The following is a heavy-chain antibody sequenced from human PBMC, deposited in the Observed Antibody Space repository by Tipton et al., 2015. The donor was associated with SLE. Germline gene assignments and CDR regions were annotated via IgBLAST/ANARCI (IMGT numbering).Heavy chain of an antibody. Sequence: TLSLTCTVSGGSISSGGHYWRWIRQPAGKGLEWIGRIHASGSSGSTEYNPSLKSRVSMSLDTSKNQFSLNLTSVTAADTALYYCTRGGRGDGANPFDPWGQGTLVTVSS. CDR3: TRGGRGDGANPFDP. V-gene: IGHV4-61*02. D-gene: IGHD4/OR15-4a*01. J-gene: IGHJ5*02. CDR2: IHASGSSGST. CDR1: GGSISSGGHY.